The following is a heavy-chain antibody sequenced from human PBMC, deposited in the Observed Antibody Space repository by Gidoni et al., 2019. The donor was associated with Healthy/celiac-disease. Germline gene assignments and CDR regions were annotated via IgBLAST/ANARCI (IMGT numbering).Heavy chain of an antibody. J-gene: IGHJ5*02. D-gene: IGHD4-17*01. CDR3: AKDRGGYGDTNWFDP. CDR1: GFTFSSYA. Sequence: EVQLLESGGGLVQPGGSLRLYCAASGFTFSSYAMSWVRQAPGKGLEWVSAISGSGGSTYYADAVKGRFTISRDNSKNTLYLQMNSLRAEDTAVYYCAKDRGGYGDTNWFDPWGQGTLVTVSS. CDR2: ISGSGGST. V-gene: IGHV3-23*01.